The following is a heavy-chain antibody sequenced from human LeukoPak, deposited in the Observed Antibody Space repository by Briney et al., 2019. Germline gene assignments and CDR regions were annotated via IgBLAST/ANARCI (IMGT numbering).Heavy chain of an antibody. CDR3: ARTPAGSYYSFDY. CDR2: ISAYNGNT. V-gene: IGHV1-18*01. D-gene: IGHD1-26*01. J-gene: IGHJ4*02. CDR1: GYTFTSYG. Sequence: LWASVKVSCKASGYTFTSYGISWVRQAPGQGLEWMGWISAYNGNTKYVQKFQGRVTMTTDTSTGTAYMELRSLRSDDTAVYYCARTPAGSYYSFDYWGQGTLVTVSS.